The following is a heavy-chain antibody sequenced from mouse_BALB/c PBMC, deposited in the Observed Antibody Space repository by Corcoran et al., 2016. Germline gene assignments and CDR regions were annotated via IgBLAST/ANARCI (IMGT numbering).Heavy chain of an antibody. CDR1: GFSLSTSGMG. CDR2: IYWDDDK. J-gene: IGHJ2*01. D-gene: IGHD1-1*01. CDR3: ARRYYYGSFDY. V-gene: IGHV8-12*01. Sequence: QVTLKESGPGILQPSQTLSLTCSVYGFSLSTSGMGVSWIRQPSGKGLEWLAHIYWDDDKRYNPSLKSRLTISKDTSSNQVFLKITSVDTADTSTYYCARRYYYGSFDYWGQGTTLTVSS.